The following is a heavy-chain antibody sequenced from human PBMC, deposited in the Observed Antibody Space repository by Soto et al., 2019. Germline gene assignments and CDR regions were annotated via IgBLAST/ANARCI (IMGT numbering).Heavy chain of an antibody. V-gene: IGHV3-21*01. J-gene: IGHJ4*02. CDR1: GFTFSSYS. CDR2: ISSSSSYI. CDR3: ARDPSAYNWNYWDQNHYFDY. D-gene: IGHD1-7*01. Sequence: PGGSLRLSCAASGFTFSSYSMNWVRQAPGKGLEWVSSISSSSSYIYYADSVKGRFTISRDNAKNSLYLQMNSLRAEDTAVYYCARDPSAYNWNYWDQNHYFDYWGQGTLVTVSS.